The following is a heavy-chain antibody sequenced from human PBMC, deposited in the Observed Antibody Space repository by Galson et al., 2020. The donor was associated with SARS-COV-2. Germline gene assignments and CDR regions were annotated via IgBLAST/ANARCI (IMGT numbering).Heavy chain of an antibody. V-gene: IGHV3-11*01. CDR3: AKGRSGSMIVVIIEYGMDV. J-gene: IGHJ6*02. CDR1: GFIFSDYY. CDR2: ISSSGQIE. D-gene: IGHD3-22*01. Sequence: GESLKISCAASGFIFSDYYMTWIRQAPGKGLEWVSYISSSGQIEYYADSVKGRFTVSRDNAKNSLYLEMNSLRAEDTAVYYCAKGRSGSMIVVIIEYGMDVWGQGTTVTVSS.